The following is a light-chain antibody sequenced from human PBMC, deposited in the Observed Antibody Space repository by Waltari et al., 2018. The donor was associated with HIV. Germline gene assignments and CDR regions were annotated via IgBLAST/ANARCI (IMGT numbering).Light chain of an antibody. CDR2: SNN. CDR3: AVWDDRLSGRL. Sequence: QSVLAQPRSVSGTPGQTVNISCSGSTSNVRNNYVYWYQQVTGVAPKLLIYSNNPRPSGFPDRFSGSKSGTSASLAISGLRTEDEAEYYCAVWDDRLSGRLFGGGTKVTVL. CDR1: TSNVRNNY. V-gene: IGLV1-47*02. J-gene: IGLJ2*01.